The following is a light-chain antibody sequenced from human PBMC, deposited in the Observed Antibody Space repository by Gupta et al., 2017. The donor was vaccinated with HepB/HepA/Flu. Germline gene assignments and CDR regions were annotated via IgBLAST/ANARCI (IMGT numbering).Light chain of an antibody. CDR1: RPNVGSNF. J-gene: IGLJ1*01. CDR2: KND. V-gene: IGLV1-47*01. Sequence: QSVLPQPPAASASPGQRVTISCSGDRPNVGSNFVQWYQQLPGTAPRLLIYKNDKRPSGVPDRFSGSKSGTSASLAISGLRSEDEADYYCAAWDDSLSGCLFGSGTTVTVL. CDR3: AAWDDSLSGCL.